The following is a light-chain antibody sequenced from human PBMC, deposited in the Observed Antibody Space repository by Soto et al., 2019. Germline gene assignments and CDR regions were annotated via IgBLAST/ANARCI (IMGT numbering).Light chain of an antibody. CDR1: QSVSSSY. Sequence: EIVLTQSPGTLSLSPGERATLSCRASQSVSSSYVAWYQQKPGQAPRLLIYGASSRATGIPDRFSGSGSGTDFTLSISRLEPEDFAVYYCQQYDSSLYTFGQGTNVDIK. CDR3: QQYDSSLYT. J-gene: IGKJ2*01. V-gene: IGKV3-20*01. CDR2: GAS.